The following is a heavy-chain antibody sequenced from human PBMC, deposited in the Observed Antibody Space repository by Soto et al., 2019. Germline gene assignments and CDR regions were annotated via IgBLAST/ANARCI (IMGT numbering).Heavy chain of an antibody. CDR1: GFTFSSYA. D-gene: IGHD3-10*01. J-gene: IGHJ3*02. CDR3: ARNPSATLLLWFGEAAAFDI. Sequence: QVQLVESGGGVVQPGRSLRLSCAASGFTFSSYAMHWVRQAPGKGLEWVAVISYDGSNKYYADSVKGRFTISRDNSKNKLYLQMNSLRAEDTAVYYCARNPSATLLLWFGEAAAFDIWGQGTMVTVSS. CDR2: ISYDGSNK. V-gene: IGHV3-30-3*01.